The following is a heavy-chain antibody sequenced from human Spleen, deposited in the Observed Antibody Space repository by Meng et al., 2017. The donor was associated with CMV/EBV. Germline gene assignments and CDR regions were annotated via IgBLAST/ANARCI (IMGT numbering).Heavy chain of an antibody. CDR2: MSYDGSKK. CDR3: ARMGGFWSGYHYFDY. CDR1: GFTFSSYA. J-gene: IGHJ4*02. D-gene: IGHD3-3*01. V-gene: IGHV3-30*04. Sequence: GESLKISCAASGFTFSSYAMHWVRQAPGKGLEWVAVMSYDGSKKYYADSVKGRFTISRDISKNTLYLQMNSLRAEDTAVYYCARMGGFWSGYHYFDYWGQGTLVTVSS.